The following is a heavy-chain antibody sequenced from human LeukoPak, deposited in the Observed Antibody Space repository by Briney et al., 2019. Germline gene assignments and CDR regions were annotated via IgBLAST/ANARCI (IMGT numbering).Heavy chain of an antibody. V-gene: IGHV3-21*01. CDR3: ARDLFGSGTLIA. CDR1: GFTFSSYS. Sequence: GSLRLSCAASGFTFSSYSMNWVRQAPGKGLEWVSSISSSSSYIYYADSVKGRFTISRDNAKNSLYLQMNSLRAEDTAVYYCARDLFGSGTLIAWGQGTLVTVSS. J-gene: IGHJ5*02. CDR2: ISSSSSYI. D-gene: IGHD3-10*01.